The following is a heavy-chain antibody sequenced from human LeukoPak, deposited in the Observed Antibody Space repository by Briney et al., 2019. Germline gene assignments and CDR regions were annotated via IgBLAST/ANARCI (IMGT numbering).Heavy chain of an antibody. J-gene: IGHJ4*02. D-gene: IGHD3-3*01. CDR1: GVSISSNNYY. Sequence: PLETLSLTCTVSGVSISSNNYYWGWIRQPPGKGLDWIGTIYYSGGTYYNPSLGSRVTISVDTSKNQFSLKLSSVTAADTAVYYCAGRFLEWLLDYWGQGTLVTVSS. CDR2: IYYSGGT. V-gene: IGHV4-39*01. CDR3: AGRFLEWLLDY.